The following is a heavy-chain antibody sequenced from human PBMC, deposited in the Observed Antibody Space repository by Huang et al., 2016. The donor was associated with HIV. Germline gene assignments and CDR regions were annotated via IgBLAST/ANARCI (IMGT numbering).Heavy chain of an antibody. CDR1: GGSFSDYD. CDR2: INHSGGS. V-gene: IGHV4-34*02. CDR3: ASKPTYDTSGYSAIDF. J-gene: IGHJ4*02. D-gene: IGHD3-22*01. Sequence: QVQLQQWGAGLLKPSETLSLTCAVDGGSFSDYDWTWIRQPQGKGLEWIGEINHSGGSSYSPSLKSRVTIAVDTSKNQFSLKLTSVTAADTAVYYCASKPTYDTSGYSAIDFWGQGTRVTVSS.